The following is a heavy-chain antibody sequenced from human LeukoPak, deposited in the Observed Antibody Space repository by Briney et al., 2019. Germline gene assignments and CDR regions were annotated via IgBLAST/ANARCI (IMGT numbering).Heavy chain of an antibody. J-gene: IGHJ4*02. CDR1: GFTFSSYS. CDR3: ARDPNSSGYYYGFVY. D-gene: IGHD3-22*01. Sequence: PGGSLRLSCAASGFTFSSYSMNWVRQAPGKGLERVSSISSSSSYIYYADSVKGRFTISRDNAKNSLYLQMNSLRAEDTAVYYCARDPNSSGYYYGFVYWGQGTLVTVSS. CDR2: ISSSSSYI. V-gene: IGHV3-21*01.